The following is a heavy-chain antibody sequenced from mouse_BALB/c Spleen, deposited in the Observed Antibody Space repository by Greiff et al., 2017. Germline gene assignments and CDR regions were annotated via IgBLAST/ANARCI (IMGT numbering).Heavy chain of an antibody. CDR3: ARLYRYDGFDY. V-gene: IGHV5-15*02. CDR2: ISNLAYSI. J-gene: IGHJ2*01. D-gene: IGHD2-14*01. CDR1: GFTFSDYG. Sequence: EVKLMESGGGLVQPGGSRKLSCAASGFTFSDYGMAWVRQAPGKGPEWVAFISNLAYSIYYADTVTGRFTISRENAKNTLYLEMSSLRSEDTAMYYCARLYRYDGFDYWGQGTTLTVSS.